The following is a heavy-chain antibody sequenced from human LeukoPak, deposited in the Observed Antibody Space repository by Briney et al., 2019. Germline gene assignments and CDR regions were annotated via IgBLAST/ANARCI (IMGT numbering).Heavy chain of an antibody. CDR1: GFSFSSYW. J-gene: IGHJ3*02. D-gene: IGHD3-22*01. Sequence: GGSLRLSCAVSGFSFSSYWMSWVRQAPGKGLEGVASIRQDGSDQHYVDSVKGRLTISRDNAKNSLYLQVNSLRAEDTAMYYCARAYDSSGYRAFDIWGQGTMVTVSS. CDR2: IRQDGSDQ. V-gene: IGHV3-7*04. CDR3: ARAYDSSGYRAFDI.